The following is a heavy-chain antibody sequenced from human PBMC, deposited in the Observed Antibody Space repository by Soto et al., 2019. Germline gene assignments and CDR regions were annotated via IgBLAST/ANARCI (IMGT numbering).Heavy chain of an antibody. CDR2: IIPIFGTA. D-gene: IGHD2-15*01. CDR1: GGTFSSYA. Sequence: GASVKVSCKASGGTFSSYAISWVRQAPGQGLEWMGGIIPIFGTANYAQKFQGRVTITADESTSTAYMELSSLRSEDTAVYYCARVLRSVVVAATAYNWFDPWGQGTLVTVSS. CDR3: ARVLRSVVVAATAYNWFDP. V-gene: IGHV1-69*13. J-gene: IGHJ5*02.